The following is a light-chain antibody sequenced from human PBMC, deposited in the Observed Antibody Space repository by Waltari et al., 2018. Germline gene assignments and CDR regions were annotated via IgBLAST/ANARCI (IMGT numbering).Light chain of an antibody. Sequence: EIVLKQSPATLSLCPGERATLPCRASQSVSSYLAWYQQKPGQAPRLRIYDASHRATGIPARCRGSGSGTDFTLTISSLAHEDFAVYYCQQRSNWATLFTFGPGTKVDIK. CDR2: DAS. CDR3: QQRSNWATLFT. V-gene: IGKV3-11*01. J-gene: IGKJ3*01. CDR1: QSVSSY.